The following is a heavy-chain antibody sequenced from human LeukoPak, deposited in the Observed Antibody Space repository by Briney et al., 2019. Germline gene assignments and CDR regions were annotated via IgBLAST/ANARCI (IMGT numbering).Heavy chain of an antibody. CDR2: TYYRSKWYN. Sequence: SQTLSLTCAISGDSVSSNSAAWNWIRQSPSRGLEWLGMTYYRSKWYNDYAVSVRSRITINPDTSKNQFSLQLNSVTPEDTAVYYCARDLVVAAPPYYYYGMDVWGQGTTVTVSS. D-gene: IGHD6-25*01. V-gene: IGHV6-1*01. J-gene: IGHJ6*02. CDR3: ARDLVVAAPPYYYYGMDV. CDR1: GDSVSSNSAA.